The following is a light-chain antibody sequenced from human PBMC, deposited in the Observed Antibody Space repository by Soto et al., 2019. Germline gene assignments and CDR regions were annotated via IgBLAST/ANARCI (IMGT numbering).Light chain of an antibody. CDR1: SSDFGSYKF. V-gene: IGLV2-23*01. J-gene: IGLJ1*01. CDR2: ETS. Sequence: QSVLTQPASVSGSPGQSVTISCTGTSSDFGSYKFVSWYQHHPGKVPKVIIYETSKRPSGVSGRFSGSKSGNTASLTISGLQAEDDADYYCFSFTSTNTHVFGSGTKLTVL. CDR3: FSFTSTNTHV.